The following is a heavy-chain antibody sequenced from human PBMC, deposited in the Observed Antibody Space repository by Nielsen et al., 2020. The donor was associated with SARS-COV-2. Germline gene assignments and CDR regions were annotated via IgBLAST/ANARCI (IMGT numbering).Heavy chain of an antibody. CDR2: IKQDGSEK. Sequence: GESLKISCAASGFTFSSYWMSWVRQAPGKGLEWVANIKQDGSEKYYVDPVKGRFTISRDNAKNSLYLQMNSLRAEDTAVYYCARETTVSYYYYYMDVWGKGTTVTVSS. D-gene: IGHD4-11*01. CDR1: GFTFSSYW. J-gene: IGHJ6*03. CDR3: ARETTVSYYYYYMDV. V-gene: IGHV3-7*01.